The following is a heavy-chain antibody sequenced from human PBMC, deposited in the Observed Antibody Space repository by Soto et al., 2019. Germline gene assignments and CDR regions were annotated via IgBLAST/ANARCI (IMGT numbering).Heavy chain of an antibody. Sequence: EVQLVESGGGLVQPGGSLRLSCAASGFTVSTDWMYWVRQAPGKGLEWISVIKSGGNTNYADSVEGRFSISRDNSKNTVYLQKNSLRGEDTAVYYCVRENYYYGMDVWGQGTTVTVSS. CDR3: VRENYYYGMDV. V-gene: IGHV3-66*01. CDR2: IKSGGNT. CDR1: GFTVSTDW. J-gene: IGHJ6*02.